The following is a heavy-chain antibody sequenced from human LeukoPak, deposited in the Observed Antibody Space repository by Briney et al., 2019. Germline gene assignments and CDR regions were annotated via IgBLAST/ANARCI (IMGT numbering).Heavy chain of an antibody. CDR1: GGSISSYY. V-gene: IGHV4-59*08. CDR3: ARHRRGYSGYERLDY. Sequence: SETLSLTCTVSGGSISSYYWSWIRQPPGKGLEWIGYIYYSGSTNYIPSLKSRVTISVDTSKNQFSLKLSSVTAADTAVYYCARHRRGYSGYERLDYWGQGTLVTVSS. D-gene: IGHD5-12*01. CDR2: IYYSGST. J-gene: IGHJ4*02.